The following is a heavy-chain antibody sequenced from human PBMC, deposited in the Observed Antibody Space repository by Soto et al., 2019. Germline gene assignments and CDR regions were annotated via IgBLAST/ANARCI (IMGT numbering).Heavy chain of an antibody. D-gene: IGHD3-3*01. V-gene: IGHV4-31*03. CDR2: IYYSGST. CDR3: ARHYHTIFGVKDWFDP. Sequence: SETLSLTCTVSGGSISSGGYYWSWIRQHPGKGLEWIGYIYYSGSTYYNPSLKSRVTISVDTSKNQFSLKLSSVTAADTAVYYCARHYHTIFGVKDWFDPWGQGTLVTVSS. J-gene: IGHJ5*02. CDR1: GGSISSGGYY.